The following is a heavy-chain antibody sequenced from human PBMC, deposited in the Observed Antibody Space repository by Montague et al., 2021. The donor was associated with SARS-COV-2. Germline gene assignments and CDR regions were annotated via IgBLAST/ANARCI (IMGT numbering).Heavy chain of an antibody. Sequence: SETLSLTCAVYGVSFSGYYWRRIRQPPGKGLEWIGENNDRGTTYSNPSLKSRVTISVDTSKTQFSLKLSSVTAADTAVYYCARGRAARSITTFGVVNPAIRYYYYMDVWGKGTTVTVSS. CDR2: NNDRGTT. V-gene: IGHV4-34*01. D-gene: IGHD3-3*01. CDR1: GVSFSGYY. J-gene: IGHJ6*03. CDR3: ARGRAARSITTFGVVNPAIRYYYYMDV.